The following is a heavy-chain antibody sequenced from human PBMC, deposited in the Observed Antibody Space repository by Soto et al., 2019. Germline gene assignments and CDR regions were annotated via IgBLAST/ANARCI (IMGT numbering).Heavy chain of an antibody. V-gene: IGHV1-18*01. CDR3: ATIGGATSNWFDP. J-gene: IGHJ5*02. D-gene: IGHD1-26*01. CDR1: GYTFTRYG. CDR2: ISAYNGNT. Sequence: VASVKVSCMASGYTFTRYGIIWVRQAPGQGLEWMGWISAYNGNTNYAQKLQGRVTMTTDTSTSTAYMELRSLRADDTAVYYCATIGGATSNWFDPWGQGTLVTVSS.